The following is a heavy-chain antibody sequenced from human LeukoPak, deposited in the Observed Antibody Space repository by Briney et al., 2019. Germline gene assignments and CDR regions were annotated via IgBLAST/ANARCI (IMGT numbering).Heavy chain of an antibody. D-gene: IGHD2-2*01. CDR2: INPNSGGT. V-gene: IGHV1-2*02. Sequence: ASVKVSCKASGYTFTGYYMHWVRQAPGQGLEWMGWINPNSGGTNYAQKFQGRVTMTRDTSISTAYMELSRLRSDDTAVYYCAVAAAHLDWFDPWGQGTLATVSS. J-gene: IGHJ5*02. CDR1: GYTFTGYY. CDR3: AVAAAHLDWFDP.